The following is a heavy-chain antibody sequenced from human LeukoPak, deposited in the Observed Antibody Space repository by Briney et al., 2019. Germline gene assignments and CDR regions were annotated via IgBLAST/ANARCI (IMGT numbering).Heavy chain of an antibody. D-gene: IGHD3-10*01. Sequence: PGRSLRLSCAASGFTVRTNYMSWVRQGPGKGLEWVSVIDTSDNTYYADSVKGRFTISRDNSENTLHLQIDSVTADDTAVYFCARSPYYGSGSWDWGQGTLVTVSS. V-gene: IGHV3-66*01. CDR3: ARSPYYGSGSWD. J-gene: IGHJ4*02. CDR1: GFTVRTNY. CDR2: IDTSDNT.